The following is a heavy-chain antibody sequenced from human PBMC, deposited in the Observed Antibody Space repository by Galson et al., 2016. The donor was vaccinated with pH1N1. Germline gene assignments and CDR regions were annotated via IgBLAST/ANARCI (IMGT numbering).Heavy chain of an antibody. J-gene: IGHJ5*02. CDR2: IIPLFGTT. CDR3: ARDLGVVPAATSWFDP. Sequence: SVKVSCKASGGTFSDSPISWVRQAPGQGLEWMGGIIPLFGTTNYAQKFRGRVTITADESTSTAYMELSSLRYEDTAVYYCARDLGVVPAATSWFDPWGQGGLVSFSS. V-gene: IGHV1-69*13. CDR1: GGTFSDSP. D-gene: IGHD2-2*01.